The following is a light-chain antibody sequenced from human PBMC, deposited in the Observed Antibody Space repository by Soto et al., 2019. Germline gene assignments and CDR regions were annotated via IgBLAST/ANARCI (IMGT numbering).Light chain of an antibody. CDR1: SSDIGAYNY. CDR2: GVT. J-gene: IGLJ2*01. Sequence: QSVLTQPASVSGSPGQSITISCTGTSSDIGAYNYVSWYQQHPGKTPKLMIYGVTNRPSGVSNRFSGSKSGSTASLTISGLQAEDEADYYCSSYTTSSTLEFCGGTKLTVL. CDR3: SSYTTSSTLE. V-gene: IGLV2-14*01.